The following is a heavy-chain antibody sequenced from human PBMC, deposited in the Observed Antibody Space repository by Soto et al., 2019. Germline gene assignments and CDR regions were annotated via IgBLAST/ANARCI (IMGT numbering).Heavy chain of an antibody. V-gene: IGHV3-23*01. CDR2: ISGSGEMT. CDR3: ARSEMTYNWND. CDR1: GFTFRGDA. J-gene: IGHJ4*02. D-gene: IGHD1-20*01. Sequence: EVQLLESGGDLVQPVGSLRLSCAASGFTFRGDAMSWVRQAPGKGLEWVSSISGSGEMTHYADSVKGRFTISRDNAKNTLYLQMESLRAEDTALYYCARSEMTYNWNDWGQGALVTVSS.